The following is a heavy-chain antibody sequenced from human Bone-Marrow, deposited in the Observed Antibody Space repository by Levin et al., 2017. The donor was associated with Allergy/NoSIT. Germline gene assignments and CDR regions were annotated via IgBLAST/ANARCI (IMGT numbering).Heavy chain of an antibody. CDR2: ISYDSNNK. CDR1: GFTFSTYG. V-gene: IGHV3-30*18. D-gene: IGHD6-25*01. CDR3: AKDVAAFDALDI. J-gene: IGHJ3*02. Sequence: LSLTCAASGFTFSTYGMHWVRQAPGKGLQWVALISYDSNNKYYADSVKGRFTISRDNSKNTLYLQMNSLRAEDTAVYYCAKDVAAFDALDIWGQGTMVTVSS.